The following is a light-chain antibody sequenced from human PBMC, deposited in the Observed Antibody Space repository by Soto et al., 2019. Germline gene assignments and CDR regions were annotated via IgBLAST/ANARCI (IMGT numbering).Light chain of an antibody. Sequence: QAVVTQPPPASGTPGQRVTLSCSGSSSNIGRNTVHWYQQLPGTAPKLLIYSNNQRPSGVPDRFSGSKSGTSASLAISGLQSEDEADYYCAAWDDSLNGVVFGGGTKVTVL. J-gene: IGLJ2*01. V-gene: IGLV1-44*01. CDR3: AAWDDSLNGVV. CDR1: SSNIGRNT. CDR2: SNN.